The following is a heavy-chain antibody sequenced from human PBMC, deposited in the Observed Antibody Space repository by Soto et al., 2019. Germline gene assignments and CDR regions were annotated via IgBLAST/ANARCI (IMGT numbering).Heavy chain of an antibody. CDR3: AKAQTTVTTTYYYYGMDV. CDR2: ISYDGSNK. Sequence: GGSLRLSCAASGFTFSSYAMSWGRQAPGKGLEWVAVISYDGSNKYYVDSVKGRFTISRDNSKNTVYLQMNSLRAEDTAVYYCAKAQTTVTTTYYYYGMDVWGQGTTVTVSS. J-gene: IGHJ6*02. D-gene: IGHD4-17*01. CDR1: GFTFSSYA. V-gene: IGHV3-30*18.